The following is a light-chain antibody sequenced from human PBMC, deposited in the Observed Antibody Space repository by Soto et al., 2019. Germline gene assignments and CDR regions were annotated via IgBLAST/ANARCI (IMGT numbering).Light chain of an antibody. CDR3: LQYDTYLRYT. Sequence: DIQMTQSPSTLSSSVGDRVTITCRASQSISSRLAWCQKKPGNAPKLLIYDALNLEGGVPSRFGSSGSVTEITLGTGSMQTGDCADSYGLQYDTYLRYTFGQRTKLEN. CDR2: DAL. CDR1: QSISSR. V-gene: IGKV1-5*01. J-gene: IGKJ2*01.